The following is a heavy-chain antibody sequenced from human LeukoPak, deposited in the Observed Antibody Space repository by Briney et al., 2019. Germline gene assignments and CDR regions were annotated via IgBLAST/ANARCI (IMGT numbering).Heavy chain of an antibody. CDR2: IYYSGST. CDR3: AWLAVFRDAFDI. J-gene: IGHJ3*02. CDR1: GGSISSYY. V-gene: IGHV4-59*01. D-gene: IGHD5-12*01. Sequence: PSETLSLTCTVSGGSISSYYWSWIRQPPGKGLEWIGYIYYSGSTNYNPSLKSRVTISVDTSKNQFSLKLSSVTAADTVVYYCAWLAVFRDAFDIWGQATMVTVSS.